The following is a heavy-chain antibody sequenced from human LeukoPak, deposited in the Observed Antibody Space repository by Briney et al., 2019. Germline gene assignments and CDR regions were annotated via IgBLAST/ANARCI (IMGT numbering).Heavy chain of an antibody. CDR2: INHSGST. CDR3: ARYSPIAAAGTEWFDP. CDR1: GGSFSGYY. V-gene: IGHV4-34*01. Sequence: PSETLSLTCAVYGGSFSGYYWSWIRQPPGKGLEWIGEINHSGSTNYNPSLKSRVTISVDTSKNQFSLKLSSVTAADTAVYYCARYSPIAAAGTEWFDPCGQGTLVTVSS. D-gene: IGHD6-13*01. J-gene: IGHJ5*02.